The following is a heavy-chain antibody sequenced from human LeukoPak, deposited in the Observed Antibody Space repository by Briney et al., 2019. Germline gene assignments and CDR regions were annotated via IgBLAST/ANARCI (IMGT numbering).Heavy chain of an antibody. Sequence: GGSLRLSCAASGFTFNNYWFSWVRQSPGKGLEWVANINQDESHKYSVDCVKGRFTISRDNARNSVYLQMNGLRAEDTAVYYCARFRYIGSDLEVFDSWGQGTLVTVSS. CDR3: ARFRYIGSDLEVFDS. CDR1: GFTFNNYW. V-gene: IGHV3-7*01. D-gene: IGHD5-12*01. CDR2: INQDESHK. J-gene: IGHJ4*02.